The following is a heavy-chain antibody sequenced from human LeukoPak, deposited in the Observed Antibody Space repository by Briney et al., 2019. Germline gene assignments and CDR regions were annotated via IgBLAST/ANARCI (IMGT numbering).Heavy chain of an antibody. Sequence: AGESLKISCKGSGYSFTSYWIGWVRQMPGKGLEWMGIIYPGDSDTRYSPSFQGQVTISADKSISTAYLQWSSLKASDTAMYYCAKFYGSGSYYQPWGYMDVWGKGTTVTISS. CDR1: GYSFTSYW. CDR3: AKFYGSGSYYQPWGYMDV. V-gene: IGHV5-51*01. J-gene: IGHJ6*03. D-gene: IGHD3-10*01. CDR2: IYPGDSDT.